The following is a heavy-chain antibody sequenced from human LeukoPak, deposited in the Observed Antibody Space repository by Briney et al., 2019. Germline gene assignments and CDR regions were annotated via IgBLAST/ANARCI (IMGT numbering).Heavy chain of an antibody. CDR2: INPSGGST. J-gene: IGHJ4*02. D-gene: IGHD2-21*02. CDR3: AREDISRLLYY. V-gene: IGHV1-46*01. CDR1: GYTFTSYY. Sequence: ASVKVSCKASGYTFTSYYMHWVRQAPGQGLEWMGIINPSGGSTSYPQKFQGRVTMTRDTSTSTIYMELSSLRSEDTAVYYCAREDISRLLYYWGQGTLVTVSS.